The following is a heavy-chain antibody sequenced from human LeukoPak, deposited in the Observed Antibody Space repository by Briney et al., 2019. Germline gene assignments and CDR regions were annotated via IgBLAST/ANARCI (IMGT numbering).Heavy chain of an antibody. CDR1: GYTFTSYG. V-gene: IGHV1-69*13. J-gene: IGHJ4*02. CDR2: IIPIFGTA. Sequence: ASVKVSCKASGYTFTSYGISWVRQAPGQGLEWMGGIIPIFGTANYAQKFQGRVTITADESTSTAYMELSSLRSEDTAVYYCARGAGYYYDSSGYFDYWGQGTLVTVSS. CDR3: ARGAGYYYDSSGYFDY. D-gene: IGHD3-22*01.